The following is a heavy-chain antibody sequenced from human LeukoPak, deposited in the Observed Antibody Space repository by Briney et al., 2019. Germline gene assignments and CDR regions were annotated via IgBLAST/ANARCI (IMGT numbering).Heavy chain of an antibody. Sequence: GGSLRLSCAASGFTFSSYWMHWVRQAPGKGLVWVSRINSDGSSTSYADSVKGRFTISRDNAKNTLYLQMNGLRAEDTAVYYCAREAPWTYYYYGMDVWGQGTTVTVSS. J-gene: IGHJ6*02. D-gene: IGHD3/OR15-3a*01. V-gene: IGHV3-74*01. CDR2: INSDGSST. CDR3: AREAPWTYYYYGMDV. CDR1: GFTFSSYW.